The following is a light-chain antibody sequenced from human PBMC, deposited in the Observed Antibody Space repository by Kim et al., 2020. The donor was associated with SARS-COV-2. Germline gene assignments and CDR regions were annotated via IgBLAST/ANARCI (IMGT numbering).Light chain of an antibody. Sequence: SAGERATLSCRASQSVRSNYLAWYEPRPGPAPRLLMYTASARAAGIPDRFSGGGSETYFALTMGRLGAEDFAVYYCQRCGAPTRTFGQGTKVDIK. CDR2: TAS. CDR3: QRCGAPTRT. CDR1: QSVRSNY. V-gene: IGKV3-20*01. J-gene: IGKJ1*01.